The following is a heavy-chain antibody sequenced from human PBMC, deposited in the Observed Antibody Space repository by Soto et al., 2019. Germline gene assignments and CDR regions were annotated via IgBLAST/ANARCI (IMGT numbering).Heavy chain of an antibody. V-gene: IGHV4-34*01. D-gene: IGHD4-17*01. J-gene: IGHJ4*02. CDR1: GDSVSGYI. CDR3: ARGYGYFRQ. CDR2: ISQVGRA. Sequence: TSETLSLTCDVSGDSVSGYICNWLRQPPGKGLEWIGEISQVGRARYNPSLETRITISVDTSKTQFSLNLTSVTDADTAVYYCARGYGYFRQWGQGALVTVS.